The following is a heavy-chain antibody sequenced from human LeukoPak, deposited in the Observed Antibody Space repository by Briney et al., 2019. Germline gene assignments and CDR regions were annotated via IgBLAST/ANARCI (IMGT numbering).Heavy chain of an antibody. CDR2: ISGSGGST. Sequence: TGGSLRLSCAASGFTFSSYAMSWVRQAPGKGLEWVSAISGSGGSTYYADSVKGRFTISRDNSKNTLYLQMNSLRAEDTAVYYCAKAPYYDFWSGYYRGFDYWGQGTLVTVSS. V-gene: IGHV3-23*01. CDR1: GFTFSSYA. D-gene: IGHD3-3*01. J-gene: IGHJ4*02. CDR3: AKAPYYDFWSGYYRGFDY.